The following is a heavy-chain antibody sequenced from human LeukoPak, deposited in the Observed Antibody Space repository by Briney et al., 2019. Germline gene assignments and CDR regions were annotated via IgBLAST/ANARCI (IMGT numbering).Heavy chain of an antibody. Sequence: ASVKVSCKASGGTFSSYAISWVRQAPGQGLEWMGGIIPIFGTANYAQKFQGRVTITADESTSTAYMELSSLRSEDTAVYYCARGTMVRGVIITSYFDYLGQGSMVTVSS. CDR2: IIPIFGTA. CDR3: ARGTMVRGVIITSYFDY. J-gene: IGHJ4*02. D-gene: IGHD3-10*01. CDR1: GGTFSSYA. V-gene: IGHV1-69*13.